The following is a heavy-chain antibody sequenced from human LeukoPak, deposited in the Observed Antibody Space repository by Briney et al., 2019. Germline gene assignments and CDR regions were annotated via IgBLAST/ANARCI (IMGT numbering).Heavy chain of an antibody. CDR3: ARSSSWYYFDY. D-gene: IGHD6-13*01. CDR2: IYYSGST. CDR1: GGSISSSSYY. Sequence: SETLSFTCTISGGSISSSSYYWGWIRQPPGKGLEWIGSIYYSGSTYYNPSLKSRVTISVDTSKNQFSLKLSSVTAADTAVFYCARSSSWYYFDYWGQGTLVTVSS. J-gene: IGHJ4*02. V-gene: IGHV4-39*07.